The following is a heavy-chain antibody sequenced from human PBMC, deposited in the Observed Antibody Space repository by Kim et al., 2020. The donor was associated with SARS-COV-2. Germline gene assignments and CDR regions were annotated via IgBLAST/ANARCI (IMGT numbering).Heavy chain of an antibody. CDR2: IDYSGST. J-gene: IGHJ4*02. D-gene: IGHD2-15*01. V-gene: IGHV4-39*07. Sequence: SETLSLTCTVAGGSISSSSYYWGLIRQPPGKGLEWIGSIDYSGSTYYNPSLKSRVTISVDTSKNQFSLKLSSVTAADTAVYYCAYSGGIWPLDDWGQGTLVTVSS. CDR1: GGSISSSSYY. CDR3: AYSGGIWPLDD.